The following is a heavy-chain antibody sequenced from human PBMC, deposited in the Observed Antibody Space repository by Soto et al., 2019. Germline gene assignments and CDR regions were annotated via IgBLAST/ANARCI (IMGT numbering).Heavy chain of an antibody. Sequence: PSETLSLTCTVSGGSISSYYWSWIRQPPGKGLEWIGYIYYSGSTNYNPSLKSRVTISVDTSKNQFSLKLSSVTAADTAVYYCARDSQYCSSTSCYLDYWGQGTLVTVSS. J-gene: IGHJ4*02. CDR3: ARDSQYCSSTSCYLDY. CDR2: IYYSGST. D-gene: IGHD2-2*01. V-gene: IGHV4-59*01. CDR1: GGSISSYY.